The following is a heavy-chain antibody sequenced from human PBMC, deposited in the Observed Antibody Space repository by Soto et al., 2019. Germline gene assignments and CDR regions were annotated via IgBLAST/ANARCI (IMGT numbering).Heavy chain of an antibody. CDR3: ARGGPIHLGPKRAFDI. Sequence: PSETLSLTCTVSGGSVSSGSYYWSWIRQPPGKGLEWIGYIYYSGSTNYNPSLKSRVTISVDTSKNQFSLKLSSVTAADTAVYYCARGGPIHLGPKRAFDIWGQGTMVTVSS. CDR2: IYYSGST. CDR1: GGSVSSGSYY. V-gene: IGHV4-61*01. J-gene: IGHJ3*02. D-gene: IGHD3-16*01.